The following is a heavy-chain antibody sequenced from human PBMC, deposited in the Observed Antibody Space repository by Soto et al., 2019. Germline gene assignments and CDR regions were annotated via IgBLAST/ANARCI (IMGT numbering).Heavy chain of an antibody. CDR3: ARDRGDSGSYYTFNY. CDR2: INPNSGVT. V-gene: IGHV1-2*02. J-gene: IGHJ4*02. CDR1: GYTFTGYY. D-gene: IGHD3-10*01. Sequence: ASVKVSCKASGYTFTGYYVHWVRQAPGQGLEWMGWINPNSGVTKYAQKFQGRVTMTRDTSINSAYMELSSLRSDDTAVYYCARDRGDSGSYYTFNYWSQGTLVTVSS.